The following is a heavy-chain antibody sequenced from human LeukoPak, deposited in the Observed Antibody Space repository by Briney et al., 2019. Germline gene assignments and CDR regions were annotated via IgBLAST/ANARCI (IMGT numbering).Heavy chain of an antibody. CDR1: GYSISSGYY. D-gene: IGHD4-17*01. J-gene: IGHJ4*02. V-gene: IGHV4-38-2*02. Sequence: PSETLSLTCTVSGYSISSGYYWGWIRQPPGKGLEWIGYIYYSGSTYYNPSLKSRVTISVDTSKNQFSLKLSSVTAADTAVYYCARVLTDNGDYYFDYWGQGTLVTVSS. CDR2: IYYSGST. CDR3: ARVLTDNGDYYFDY.